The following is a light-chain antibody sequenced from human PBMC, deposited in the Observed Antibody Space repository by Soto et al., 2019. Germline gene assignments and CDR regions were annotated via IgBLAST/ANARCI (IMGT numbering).Light chain of an antibody. CDR1: QSISTW. J-gene: IGKJ1*01. CDR2: EAS. Sequence: DIQMTQSPSTLSASVGDRVTITCRASQSISTWLAWYQQKPGKAPKLLIYEASTLESGVPSRFSGSGSGTEFTLTISSLQPDDFAIYYCQQYDSLWTFGPRNDRLWTFGQGTKVDIK. V-gene: IGKV1-5*03. CDR3: QQYDSLWTFGPRNDRLWT.